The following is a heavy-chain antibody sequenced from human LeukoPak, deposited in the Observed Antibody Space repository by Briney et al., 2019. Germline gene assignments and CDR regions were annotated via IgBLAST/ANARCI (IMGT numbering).Heavy chain of an antibody. CDR1: GYSFTNYW. D-gene: IGHD2-21*01. CDR3: ARPSAYGEDAFDV. CDR2: IYPIDSDT. Sequence: GESLKISCKGSGYSFTNYWIGWVRQMPGKGLEWMGIIYPIDSDTRYSPSFRGQVTFSADKSISTACLQWSSLKASDTAMYYCARPSAYGEDAFDVWGQGTMVTVSS. J-gene: IGHJ3*01. V-gene: IGHV5-51*01.